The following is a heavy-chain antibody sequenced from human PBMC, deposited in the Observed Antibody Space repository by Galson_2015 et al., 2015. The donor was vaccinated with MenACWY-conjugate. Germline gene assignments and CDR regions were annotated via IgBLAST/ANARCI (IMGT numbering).Heavy chain of an antibody. CDR1: GFAFSSYW. V-gene: IGHV3-7*03. J-gene: IGHJ4*02. CDR3: ARDTRGHFDY. CDR2: IKQDGREK. Sequence: SLRLSCAVSGFAFSSYWMSWVRQAPGKGLEWVANIKQDGREKNYVDSVKGRFTISRDYADNSVYLQMDSLRVEDTAVYYCARDTRGHFDYWGQGTLVTFSS.